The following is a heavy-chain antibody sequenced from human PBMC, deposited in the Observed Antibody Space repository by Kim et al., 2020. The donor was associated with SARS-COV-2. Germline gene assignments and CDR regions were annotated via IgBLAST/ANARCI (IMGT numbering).Heavy chain of an antibody. V-gene: IGHV4-31*02. J-gene: IGHJ4*02. CDR3: ARVKSMVRGVIGFDY. Sequence: PSLKSRVTIPVDTSKNQFSLKLSSVTAADTAVYYCARVKSMVRGVIGFDYWGQGTLVTVSS. D-gene: IGHD3-10*01.